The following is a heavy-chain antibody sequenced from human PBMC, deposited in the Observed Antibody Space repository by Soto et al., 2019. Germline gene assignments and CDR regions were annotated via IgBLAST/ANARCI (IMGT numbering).Heavy chain of an antibody. V-gene: IGHV3-30-3*01. CDR1: GFTFSSYA. D-gene: IGHD4-17*01. CDR3: ARVRQPAGYPTGLYYYYGMDV. Sequence: QVQLVESGGGVVQPGRSLRLSCAASGFTFSSYAMHWVRQAPGKGLEWVAVISYDGSNKYYADSVKGRFTISRDNSKNTLYLQMNSLRAEDTAVYYCARVRQPAGYPTGLYYYYGMDVWGQGTTVTVSS. CDR2: ISYDGSNK. J-gene: IGHJ6*02.